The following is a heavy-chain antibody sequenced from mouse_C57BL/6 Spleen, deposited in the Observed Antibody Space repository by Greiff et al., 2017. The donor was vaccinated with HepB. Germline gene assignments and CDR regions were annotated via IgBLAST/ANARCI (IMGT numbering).Heavy chain of an antibody. Sequence: EVKLMESGGGLVQPGGSMKLSCVASGFTFSNYWMNWVRQSPEKGLEWVAQIRLKSDNYATHYAESVKGRFTISRDDSKSSVYLQMNNLRAEDTGIYYCTNPDYSNTRYWYFDVWGTGTTVTVSS. CDR2: IRLKSDNYAT. CDR3: TNPDYSNTRYWYFDV. CDR1: GFTFSNYW. J-gene: IGHJ1*03. V-gene: IGHV6-3*01. D-gene: IGHD2-5*01.